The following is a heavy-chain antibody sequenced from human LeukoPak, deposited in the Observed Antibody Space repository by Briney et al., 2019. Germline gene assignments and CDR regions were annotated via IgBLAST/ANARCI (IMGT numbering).Heavy chain of an antibody. D-gene: IGHD3-22*01. CDR3: ARHPSIYYDSSGYYDY. V-gene: IGHV4-39*01. CDR2: IYYSGST. Sequence: SETLSLTCTVSGGSISSSSYYWGWIRQPPGKGLEWIGSIYYSGSTYYNPSLKSRVTISVDTSKNQFSLKLSSVTAADTAVYYCARHPSIYYDSSGYYDYWGQGTLATVSS. CDR1: GGSISSSSYY. J-gene: IGHJ4*02.